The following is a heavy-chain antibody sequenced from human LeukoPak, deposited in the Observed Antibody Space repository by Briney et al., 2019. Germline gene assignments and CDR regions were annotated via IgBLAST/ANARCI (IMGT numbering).Heavy chain of an antibody. Sequence: KPSATLSLTCPVSGGSISSYYWSCIRQPPGKGLEWIGYIYYSGSTNYNPSLKSRVTISVDTSKNQFSLKLSSVTAADTAVYYCAREDYGDSKFDPRGQGTLVTVSS. CDR3: AREDYGDSKFDP. V-gene: IGHV4-59*01. D-gene: IGHD4-17*01. J-gene: IGHJ5*02. CDR2: IYYSGST. CDR1: GGSISSYY.